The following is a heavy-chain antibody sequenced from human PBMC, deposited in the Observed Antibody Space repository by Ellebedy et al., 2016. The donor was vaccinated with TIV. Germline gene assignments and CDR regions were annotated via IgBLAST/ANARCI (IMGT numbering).Heavy chain of an antibody. Sequence: GGSLRLSCAASGFTFSSYGMHWVRQAPGKGLEWVAVIWYDGSNKYYADSVKGRFTISRDNSKNTLYLQMNSLRAEETAVYHCARDRGISGTGAFDYWGQGTLVTVSS. D-gene: IGHD1-20*01. CDR2: IWYDGSNK. V-gene: IGHV3-33*01. CDR1: GFTFSSYG. CDR3: ARDRGISGTGAFDY. J-gene: IGHJ4*02.